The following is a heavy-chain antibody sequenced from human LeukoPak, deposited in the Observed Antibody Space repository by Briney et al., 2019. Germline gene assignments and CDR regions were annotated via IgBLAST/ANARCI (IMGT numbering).Heavy chain of an antibody. J-gene: IGHJ6*04. CDR3: AGGNAMDV. CDR1: GFPFSNSW. CDR2: IKKDGSGI. V-gene: IGHV3-7*03. Sequence: GGSLRLSCVVSGFPFSNSWMYWVRQAPGKGLEGVANIKKDGSGISYVDSVKGRFIISRDNTRNSLYLQMNSLTVGDTAVYFCAGGNAMDVWGKGTAVTVSS.